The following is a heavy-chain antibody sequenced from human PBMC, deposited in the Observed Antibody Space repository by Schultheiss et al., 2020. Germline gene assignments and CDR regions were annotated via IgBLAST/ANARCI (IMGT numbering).Heavy chain of an antibody. D-gene: IGHD5-12*01. V-gene: IGHV3-15*01. CDR3: VGESGYDLVH. CDR1: GFTFTKAW. CDR2: IKSGSDGGTT. Sequence: GGSLRLSCAGSGFTFTKAWMSWVRQAPGKGLEWVGRIKSGSDGGTTDYTAPVEGRFTISRDDSKNTLYLQMNSLKIEDTAVYYCVGESGYDLVHWGQGTLVTVSS. J-gene: IGHJ4*02.